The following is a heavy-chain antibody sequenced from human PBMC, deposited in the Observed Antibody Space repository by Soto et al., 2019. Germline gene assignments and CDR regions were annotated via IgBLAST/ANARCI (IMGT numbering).Heavy chain of an antibody. V-gene: IGHV4-39*01. J-gene: IGHJ4*02. D-gene: IGHD2-15*01. Sequence: QLHLQGSGPGLVKPSETLSLTCTVSGGSISSSNYYWGWIRQPPGKGLEWIGSVYYSGSTYYNPSLRSRVTIPVDTSKNHFSLRLSSVTAADKAVYYWARQEGSGGYRIDYWCQGTLVTVYS. CDR2: VYYSGST. CDR1: GGSISSSNYY. CDR3: ARQEGSGGYRIDY.